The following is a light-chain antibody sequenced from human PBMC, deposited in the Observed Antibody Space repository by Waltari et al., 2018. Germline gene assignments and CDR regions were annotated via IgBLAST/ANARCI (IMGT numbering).Light chain of an antibody. Sequence: QSALTQPRSVSGSPGQSVTISSTGTSSDVGGYNYVSCYQQHPGKAPKLMIYDVSKRPSGVPDRFSGSKSGNTASLTISGLQAADEADYYCCSYAGSYTFRYVFGTGTKVTVL. J-gene: IGLJ1*01. V-gene: IGLV2-11*01. CDR2: DVS. CDR1: SSDVGGYNY. CDR3: CSYAGSYTFRYV.